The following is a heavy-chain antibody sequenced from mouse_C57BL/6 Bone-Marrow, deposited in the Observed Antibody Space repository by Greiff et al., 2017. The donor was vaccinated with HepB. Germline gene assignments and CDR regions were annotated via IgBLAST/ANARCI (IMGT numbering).Heavy chain of an antibody. J-gene: IGHJ4*01. V-gene: IGHV1-76*01. Sequence: QVQLQQSGAELVRPGASVKLSCKASGYTFTDYYINWVKQRPGQGLEWIARIYPGSGNTYYNEKFKGKATLTAEKSSSTAYMQLSSLTSEDSAVYFCARCPYYYGSMDYWGQGTSVTVSS. CDR2: IYPGSGNT. D-gene: IGHD1-1*01. CDR1: GYTFTDYY. CDR3: ARCPYYYGSMDY.